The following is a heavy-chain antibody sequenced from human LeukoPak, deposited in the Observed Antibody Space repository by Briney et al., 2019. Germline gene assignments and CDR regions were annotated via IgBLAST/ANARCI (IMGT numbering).Heavy chain of an antibody. Sequence: GGSLRLSCAASGFTFSNSFMSWVRQAPGKGLEWVANINEDGSEKNYVDSVKGRFTISRDNAKNSLYLQMDSLRAEDTAVYYCARVNDFWSGPSHYWGQGTLVTVSS. V-gene: IGHV3-7*01. D-gene: IGHD3-3*01. J-gene: IGHJ4*02. CDR2: INEDGSEK. CDR1: GFTFSNSF. CDR3: ARVNDFWSGPSHY.